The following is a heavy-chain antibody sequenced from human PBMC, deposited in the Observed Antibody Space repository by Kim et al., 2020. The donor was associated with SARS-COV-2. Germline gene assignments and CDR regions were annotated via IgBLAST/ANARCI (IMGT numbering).Heavy chain of an antibody. D-gene: IGHD6-19*01. Sequence: GGSLRLSCAASGFTFSSYGMHWVRQAPGKGLEWVAVIWYDGSNKYYADSVKGRFTISRDNSKNTLYLQMNSLRAEDTAVYYCARDRAAVATYWYFDLWGRGTLVTVSS. CDR3: ARDRAAVATYWYFDL. J-gene: IGHJ2*01. V-gene: IGHV3-33*01. CDR2: IWYDGSNK. CDR1: GFTFSSYG.